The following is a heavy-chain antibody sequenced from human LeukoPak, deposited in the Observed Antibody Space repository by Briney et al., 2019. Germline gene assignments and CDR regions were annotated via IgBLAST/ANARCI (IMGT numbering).Heavy chain of an antibody. CDR1: GGSISPYY. V-gene: IGHV4-59*01. J-gene: IGHJ6*03. Sequence: PSETLSLTCTVSGGSISPYYWSWIRQPPGKGLEWIGYIYYSGTTNYSPSLKSRVTISVDTSKKQISLMLSSVTAADTAVYYCARNYGSGSYYSYYYMDVWGKGTTVTVSS. CDR2: IYYSGTT. CDR3: ARNYGSGSYYSYYYMDV. D-gene: IGHD3-10*01.